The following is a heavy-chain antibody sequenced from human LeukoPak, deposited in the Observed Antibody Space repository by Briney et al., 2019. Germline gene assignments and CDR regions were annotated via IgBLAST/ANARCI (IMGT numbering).Heavy chain of an antibody. V-gene: IGHV3-23*01. J-gene: IGHJ6*04. CDR1: GFTFSNYA. Sequence: GGSLRLSCAASGFTFSNYAMSWVRQAPGKGLEWVSTISDDSTYYTDSVKGRFTISRDNSKNTLYLQMNSLRAEGTAVYYCAKDPLSWFYGMDVWGKGTTVTVSS. CDR3: AKDPLSWFYGMDV. D-gene: IGHD3-22*01. CDR2: ISDDST.